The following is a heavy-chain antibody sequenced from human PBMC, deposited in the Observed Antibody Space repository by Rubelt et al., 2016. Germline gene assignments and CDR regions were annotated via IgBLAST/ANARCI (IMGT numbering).Heavy chain of an antibody. V-gene: IGHV4-34*01. D-gene: IGHD3-3*01. Sequence: QVQLQQWGAGLLKPSETLSLTCAVYGGSFRCYYWSWIRQPPGKGLEWIGEINHSGSTNYNPSLKSGVTILVATSKNQFSLKRSSVAAADTAVYYCARTNVLRFLVKNWFDPWGQGTLVTVSS. CDR2: INHSGST. CDR3: ARTNVLRFLVKNWFDP. CDR1: GGSFRCYY. J-gene: IGHJ5*02.